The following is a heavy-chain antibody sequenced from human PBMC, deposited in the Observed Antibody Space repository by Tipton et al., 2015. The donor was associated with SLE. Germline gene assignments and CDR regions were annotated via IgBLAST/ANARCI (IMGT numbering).Heavy chain of an antibody. D-gene: IGHD2-2*01. J-gene: IGHJ4*02. CDR2: IIHSGVT. V-gene: IGHV4-34*12. Sequence: TLSLTCAVYGGSFNGYFWTWIRQPPGKGLEWIAEIIHSGVTNYNPSLRSRVTISVDMSKNQVSLKLSSVTAADTAVYYCARVAPAEVFDYWGQGTLVTVSP. CDR1: GGSFNGYF. CDR3: ARVAPAEVFDY.